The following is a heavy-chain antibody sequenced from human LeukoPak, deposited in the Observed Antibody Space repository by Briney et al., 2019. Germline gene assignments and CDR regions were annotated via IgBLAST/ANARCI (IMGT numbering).Heavy chain of an antibody. V-gene: IGHV3-33*01. CDR3: ARATWTSSAYNNLYLDY. CDR2: IWKDGSNK. Sequence: GGSLRLSCAASGFTFRHFGMHWVRQAPGRGLEWVTIIWKDGSNKVYADSVKGRFTISRDNSKNTLYLQMNSLRAEDTAVYYCARATWTSSAYNNLYLDYWGQGTLVTVSS. D-gene: IGHD6-19*01. CDR1: GFTFRHFG. J-gene: IGHJ4*02.